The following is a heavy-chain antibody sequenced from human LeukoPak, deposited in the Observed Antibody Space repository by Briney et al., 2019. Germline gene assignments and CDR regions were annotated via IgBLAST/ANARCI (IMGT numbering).Heavy chain of an antibody. CDR1: RYTFTKQY. Sequence: ASAKVSCKASRYTFTKQYMHWVRQAPGQGLEWMGFINLSGGSTNYAQKFQGRVTMTRDTSTSTVYMELSSLRSEDTAVYYCAKEGYCSTTSCLYKWFDPWGQGTLVTVSS. D-gene: IGHD2-2*01. CDR2: INLSGGST. CDR3: AKEGYCSTTSCLYKWFDP. V-gene: IGHV1-46*01. J-gene: IGHJ5*02.